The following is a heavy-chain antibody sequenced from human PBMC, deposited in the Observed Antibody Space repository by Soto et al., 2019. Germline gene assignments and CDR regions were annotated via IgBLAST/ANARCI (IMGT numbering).Heavy chain of an antibody. Sequence: EVQLVESGGGLVQPGGSLRLSCVASGFTFSSYWMHWVRQAPGKGLVWVSSISTDGSSIYADPVKGRFTISRYNAKNTLYLQMKSLIAEDTAGYYCARLPTKSPQNWGQGTLVIVSP. D-gene: IGHD2-8*01. J-gene: IGHJ1*01. CDR3: ARLPTKSPQN. V-gene: IGHV3-74*01. CDR2: ISTDGSS. CDR1: GFTFSSYW.